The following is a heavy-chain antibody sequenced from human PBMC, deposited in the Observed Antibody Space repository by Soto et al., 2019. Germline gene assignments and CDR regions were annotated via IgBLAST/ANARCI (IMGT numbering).Heavy chain of an antibody. CDR3: AKDLSRSGYGNPRGRYDGMDV. V-gene: IGHV3-30*18. CDR1: GFTFSSYG. CDR2: ISYDGSNK. Sequence: QVQLVESGGGVVQPGRSLRLSCAASGFTFSSYGMHWVRQAPGKGLEWVAVISYDGSNKYYADSVKGRFTISRDNSKNTLYLQMNSLRAEDTSVYYCAKDLSRSGYGNPRGRYDGMDVWGQGTTVTLSS. D-gene: IGHD5-12*01. J-gene: IGHJ6*02.